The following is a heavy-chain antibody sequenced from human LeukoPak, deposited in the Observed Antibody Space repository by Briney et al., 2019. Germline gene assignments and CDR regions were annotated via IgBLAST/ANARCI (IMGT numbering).Heavy chain of an antibody. D-gene: IGHD6-6*01. V-gene: IGHV3-23*01. CDR2: ISGSGGTT. Sequence: GGSLRLSCVASGLTFSSCDMSWVRQAPGKGLEWVSVISGSGGTTYYADSVKGRFTISRDNSQNTLYLQMNSLRADDTAVYYCAKLTSDWGQGTLVTVSS. J-gene: IGHJ4*02. CDR3: AKLTSD. CDR1: GLTFSSCD.